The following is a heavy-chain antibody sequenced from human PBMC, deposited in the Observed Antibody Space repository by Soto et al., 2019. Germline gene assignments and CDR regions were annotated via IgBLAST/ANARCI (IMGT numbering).Heavy chain of an antibody. CDR3: ARGIAAADARGMDV. CDR1: GYTFTNYG. Sequence: ASVKVSCKASGYTFTNYGSSWVRQAPGQGLEWMGWINVYNGNTKYAQKVQGRVTMTRDTSISTAYMELSRLRSDDTAVYYCARGIAAADARGMDVWGQGTTVTVSS. V-gene: IGHV1-18*01. J-gene: IGHJ6*02. D-gene: IGHD6-13*01. CDR2: INVYNGNT.